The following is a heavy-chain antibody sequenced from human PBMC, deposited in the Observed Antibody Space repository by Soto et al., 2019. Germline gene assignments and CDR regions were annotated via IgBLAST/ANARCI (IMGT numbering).Heavy chain of an antibody. Sequence: PGRSLRLSCAASGFTFSSFALHWVRQAPRKGLEYISGVRGNGDPPFYADSVKGRFTISRDNSQKTFYLQMTALNVDDTAVYYCVKSRGGNNFDFFDWGQGTLVTVSS. CDR3: VKSRGGNNFDFFD. D-gene: IGHD5-12*01. CDR2: VRGNGDPP. V-gene: IGHV3-64D*06. CDR1: GFTFSSFA. J-gene: IGHJ4*02.